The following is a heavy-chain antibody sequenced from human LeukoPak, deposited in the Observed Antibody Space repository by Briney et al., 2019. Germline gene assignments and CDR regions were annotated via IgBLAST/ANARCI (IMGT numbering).Heavy chain of an antibody. Sequence: ASVKDSCKASGGTFSSYAISWVRQAPGQGLEWMGGIIPIFGTANYAQKFQGRVTITTDESTSTAYMELSSLRSEDTAVYYCARGSKVLVAATYDWGQGTLVTVSS. CDR3: ARGSKVLVAATYD. CDR2: IIPIFGTA. J-gene: IGHJ4*02. CDR1: GGTFSSYA. D-gene: IGHD2-15*01. V-gene: IGHV1-69*05.